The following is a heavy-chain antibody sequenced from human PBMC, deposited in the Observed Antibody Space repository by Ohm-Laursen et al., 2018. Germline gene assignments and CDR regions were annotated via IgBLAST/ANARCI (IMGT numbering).Heavy chain of an antibody. Sequence: SLRLSCTASGFTFSSYEMNWVRQAPGKGLEWVSYISSSGSTIHYADSVKGRFTISRDNSKNTLYLQMNGLRAEDTAVYYCAKTRYFSRGSCDFDYWGQGTLVTVSS. D-gene: IGHD2-15*01. J-gene: IGHJ4*02. CDR1: GFTFSSYE. CDR3: AKTRYFSRGSCDFDY. CDR2: ISSSGSTI. V-gene: IGHV3-48*03.